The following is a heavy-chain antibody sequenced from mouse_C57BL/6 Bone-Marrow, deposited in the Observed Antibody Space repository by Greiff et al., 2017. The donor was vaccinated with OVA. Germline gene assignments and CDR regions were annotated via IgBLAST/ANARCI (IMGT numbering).Heavy chain of an antibody. J-gene: IGHJ3*01. Sequence: EVKVVESGGGLVQPKGSLKLSCAASGFSFNTYAMNWVRQAPGKGLEWVARIRSKSNNYATYYADSVKDRFTISRDDSESMLYLQMNNLKTEDTAMYYCVRQSNYVRFAYWGQGTLVTVSA. CDR3: VRQSNYVRFAY. D-gene: IGHD2-5*01. CDR2: IRSKSNNYAT. CDR1: GFSFNTYA. V-gene: IGHV10-1*01.